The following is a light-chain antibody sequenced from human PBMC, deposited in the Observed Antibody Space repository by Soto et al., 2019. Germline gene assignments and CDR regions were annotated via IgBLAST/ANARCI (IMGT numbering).Light chain of an antibody. CDR3: QQANSFPIT. CDR1: HGISS. Sequence: DIQMTQSXSALSAFVGDRVTITCRASHGISSLAWYQNKAGRDPKLLIFGASSLQSGVPSRFSGSGSGTDFNLTISRLQTEDFATYYCQQANSFPITFGQGTRLEI. V-gene: IGKV1D-12*01. J-gene: IGKJ5*01. CDR2: GAS.